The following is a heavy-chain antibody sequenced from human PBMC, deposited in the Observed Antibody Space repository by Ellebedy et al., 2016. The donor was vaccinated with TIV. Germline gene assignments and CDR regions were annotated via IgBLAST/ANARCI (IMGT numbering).Heavy chain of an antibody. CDR2: SRSKVKNYTT. D-gene: IGHD2/OR15-2a*01. CDR1: GFSVSDHY. CDR3: VRVKYGGAFDV. Sequence: PGESLKISCAASGFSVSDHYMDWVRLAPGRGLEWVGRSRSKVKNYTTEYAASVQGRFIVSRDDSQNSLYLQMNSLRTDDTAIYYCVRVKYGGAFDVWGQGTMVTVSS. V-gene: IGHV3-72*01. J-gene: IGHJ3*01.